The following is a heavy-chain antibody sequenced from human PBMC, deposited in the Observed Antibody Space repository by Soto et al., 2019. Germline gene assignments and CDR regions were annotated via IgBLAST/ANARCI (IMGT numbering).Heavy chain of an antibody. CDR2: IYWDDDK. CDR1: GFSLSTSGVG. D-gene: IGHD3-16*01. CDR3: VQGRGPFDF. V-gene: IGHV2-5*02. J-gene: IGHJ4*02. Sequence: QITLKESGPTLVKPTQTLTLTCTFSGFSLSTSGVGVGWIRQPPGTALEWLALIYWDDDKRYSPSLKSRLTITKDTSKIQVVLTMTNMDPVDTATYYCVQGRGPFDFWGQGTLVTVSS.